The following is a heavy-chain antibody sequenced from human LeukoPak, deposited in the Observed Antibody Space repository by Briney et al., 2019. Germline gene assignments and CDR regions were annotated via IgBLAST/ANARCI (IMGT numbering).Heavy chain of an antibody. CDR1: GGSISSYY. CDR3: ATMVRGVIYFQH. J-gene: IGHJ1*01. D-gene: IGHD3-10*01. CDR2: IYYSGST. V-gene: IGHV4-59*08. Sequence: KPSETLSLTCTVSGGSISSYYWSWIRQPPGKGLEWIGYIYYSGSTYYNPSLKSRVTISVDTSKNQFSLKLSSVTAADTAVYYCATMVRGVIYFQHWGQGTLVTVSS.